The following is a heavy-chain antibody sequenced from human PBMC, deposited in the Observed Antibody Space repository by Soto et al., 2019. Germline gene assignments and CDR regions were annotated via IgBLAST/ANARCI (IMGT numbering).Heavy chain of an antibody. Sequence: PGGSLRLSCAASGFTFTSYGMHWVRQVPDKGLEWVAVIWYDGSNKYYADSRRGRFTISRDNSKHTLYLQINSLRAEDTAVYYCARVRLGIHDAFDIWGQGTMVTVSS. V-gene: IGHV3-33*01. D-gene: IGHD3-9*01. CDR3: ARVRLGIHDAFDI. CDR2: IWYDGSNK. CDR1: GFTFTSYG. J-gene: IGHJ3*02.